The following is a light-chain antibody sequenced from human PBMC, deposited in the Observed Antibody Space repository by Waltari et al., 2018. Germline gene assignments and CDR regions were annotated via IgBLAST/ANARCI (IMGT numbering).Light chain of an antibody. CDR1: QSVRIH. CDR3: QQYVESPAT. V-gene: IGKV3-20*01. Sequence: DIVLTHSPGTVSLSPSDRDTLPCRASQSVRIHLAWYQQKPGQAPRLLIYHASTRATGIPDRFSASGSGTDFSLTISRLEPEDFAMYYCQQYVESPATFGQGTKVEIK. J-gene: IGKJ1*01. CDR2: HAS.